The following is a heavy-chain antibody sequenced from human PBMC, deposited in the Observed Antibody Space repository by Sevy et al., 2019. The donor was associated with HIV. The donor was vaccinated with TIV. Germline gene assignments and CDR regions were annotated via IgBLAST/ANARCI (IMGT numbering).Heavy chain of an antibody. D-gene: IGHD1-26*01. CDR2: IGTAGDT. CDR1: GFTFSRYD. CDR3: ARGTRYSGSYYLGDDAFDI. J-gene: IGHJ3*02. Sequence: GGSLRLSCAASGFTFSRYDMHWVRQATGKGLEWVSSIGTAGDTYYPGSVKVRFTIYRENAKKSLYLQMNSLRAGDTAVYYCARGTRYSGSYYLGDDAFDIWGQGTMVTVSS. V-gene: IGHV3-13*01.